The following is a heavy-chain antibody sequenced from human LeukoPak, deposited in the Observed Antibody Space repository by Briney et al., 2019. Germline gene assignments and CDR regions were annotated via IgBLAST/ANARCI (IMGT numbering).Heavy chain of an antibody. J-gene: IGHJ4*02. CDR2: ISSSGSTI. CDR3: ARGRSWRLNDY. Sequence: GGSLRLSCAASGFTFSSYEMNWVRQAPGKGLEWVSYISSSGSTIYYADSVKGRFTISRDNAKSSLYLQMNSLRAEDTAVYYCARGRSWRLNDYWGQGTLVTVSS. CDR1: GFTFSSYE. V-gene: IGHV3-48*03. D-gene: IGHD2-15*01.